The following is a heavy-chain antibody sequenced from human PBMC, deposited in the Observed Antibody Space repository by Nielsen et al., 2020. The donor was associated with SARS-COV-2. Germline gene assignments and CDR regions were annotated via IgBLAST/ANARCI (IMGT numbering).Heavy chain of an antibody. V-gene: IGHV3-21*04. D-gene: IGHD6-13*01. CDR3: ARDFLFTAAGHYYYYGMDV. CDR1: GFTFSSYS. CDR2: ISSSSSYI. J-gene: IGHJ6*02. Sequence: GESLKISCAASGFTFSSYSMNWVRQAPGKGLEWVSSISSSSSYIYYADSVKGRFTISRDNAKNSLYLQMNSLRAEDTAVYYCARDFLFTAAGHYYYYGMDVWGQGTTVTVSS.